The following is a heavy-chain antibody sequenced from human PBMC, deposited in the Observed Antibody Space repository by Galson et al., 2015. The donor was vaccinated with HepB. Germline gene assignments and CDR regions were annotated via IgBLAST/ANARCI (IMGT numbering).Heavy chain of an antibody. CDR3: AKDQWEKLPPPTYGMDV. D-gene: IGHD1-26*01. Sequence: SVKASCKASGYTFVNYGINWVRQAPGQGLEWMGWISVSGGQTNYAQKFQGRLTMTRDTSSSTAYMELRTLRSEDTAVYYCAKDQWEKLPPPTYGMDVWGQGTTVTVSS. V-gene: IGHV1-18*04. CDR1: GYTFVNYG. J-gene: IGHJ6*02. CDR2: ISVSGGQT.